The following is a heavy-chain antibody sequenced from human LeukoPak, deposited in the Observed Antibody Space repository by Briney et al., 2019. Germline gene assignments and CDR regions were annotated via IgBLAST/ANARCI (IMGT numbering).Heavy chain of an antibody. V-gene: IGHV3-48*03. CDR2: ISSSCSTI. CDR1: GFTFSSYE. Sequence: GGSLRLSCAASGFTFSSYEMNWVRQPPGKGLEGVSYISSSCSTIYYADSVKGRFTISRDNAKNSLYLQMNRLRAEDTAVDYCAELGITMIGGVWGKGTTVTISS. D-gene: IGHD3-10*02. J-gene: IGHJ6*04. CDR3: AELGITMIGGV.